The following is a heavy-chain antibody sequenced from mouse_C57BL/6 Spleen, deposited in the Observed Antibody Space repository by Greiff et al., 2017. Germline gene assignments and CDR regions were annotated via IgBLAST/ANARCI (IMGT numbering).Heavy chain of an antibody. V-gene: IGHV1-54*01. CDR2: INPGSGGT. J-gene: IGHJ3*01. Sequence: QVQLQQSGAELVRPGTSVKVSCKASGYAFTNYLIEWVKQRPGQGLEWIGVINPGSGGTNYNEKFKGKATLTADKSSSTAYMQLSRLTSEDSAVYFCASDYDDAGLAYWGQGTLVTVSA. D-gene: IGHD2-4*01. CDR1: GYAFTNYL. CDR3: ASDYDDAGLAY.